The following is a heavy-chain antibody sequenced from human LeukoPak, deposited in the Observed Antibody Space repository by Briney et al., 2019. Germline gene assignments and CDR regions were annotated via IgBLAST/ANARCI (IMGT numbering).Heavy chain of an antibody. V-gene: IGHV3-21*01. Sequence: GGSLRLSCAASGFTFSSYSMNWVRQAPGKGLEWVSSISSSSSYIYYADSVKGRFTVSRDNAKSSLYLQMNSLRAEDTAVYYCARAGTSIAVAGTLGGPNWFDPWGQGTLVTVSS. CDR1: GFTFSSYS. J-gene: IGHJ5*02. D-gene: IGHD6-19*01. CDR2: ISSSSSYI. CDR3: ARAGTSIAVAGTLGGPNWFDP.